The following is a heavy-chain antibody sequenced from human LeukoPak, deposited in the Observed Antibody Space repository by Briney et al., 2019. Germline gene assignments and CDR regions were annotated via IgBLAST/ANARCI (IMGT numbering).Heavy chain of an antibody. J-gene: IGHJ4*02. D-gene: IGHD1-26*01. V-gene: IGHV3-66*01. Sequence: PGGSLRLSCAASGFTVSSNYMSWVRQAPGKGLEWVSVIYSGGSTYYADSVKGRFNISRDNSKNTLYLQMNSLRAEDSAVYYCARDRVYHGKAYWGQGTLVTVSS. CDR3: ARDRVYHGKAY. CDR2: IYSGGST. CDR1: GFTVSSNY.